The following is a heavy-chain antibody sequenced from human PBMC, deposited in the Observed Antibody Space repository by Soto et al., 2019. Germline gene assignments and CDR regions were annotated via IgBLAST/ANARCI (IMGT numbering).Heavy chain of an antibody. V-gene: IGHV1-69*06. CDR3: ARGSPPYYDFWSGYPPEYYYYYYGMDV. J-gene: IGHJ6*02. Sequence: GASVKVSCKASGGTFSSYAISWVRQAPGQGLEWMGGIIPIFGTANYAQKFQGRVTITADKSTSTAYMELSSLRSEDTAVYYCARGSPPYYDFWSGYPPEYYYYYYGMDVWGQGTTVTVSS. D-gene: IGHD3-3*01. CDR2: IIPIFGTA. CDR1: GGTFSSYA.